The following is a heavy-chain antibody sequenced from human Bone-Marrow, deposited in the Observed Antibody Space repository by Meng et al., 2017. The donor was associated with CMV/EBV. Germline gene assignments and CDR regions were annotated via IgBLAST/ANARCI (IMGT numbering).Heavy chain of an antibody. CDR2: IIPIFGTA. J-gene: IGHJ6*02. CDR1: GGTFSSYA. V-gene: IGHV1-69*05. Sequence: SVKVSCKASGGTFSSYAISWVRQAPGQGLEWMGGIIPIFGTANYAQKFQGRVTITTDESTSTAYMELSSLRSEDTAVYYCARGTNVLMVLANYYYGMDVWGQGTTVTVSS. D-gene: IGHD2-8*01. CDR3: ARGTNVLMVLANYYYGMDV.